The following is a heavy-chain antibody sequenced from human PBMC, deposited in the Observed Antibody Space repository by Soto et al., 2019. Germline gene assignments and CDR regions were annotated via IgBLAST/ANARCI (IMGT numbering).Heavy chain of an antibody. D-gene: IGHD3-3*01. CDR3: ARVSGRYYDFWSGYYHFDY. V-gene: IGHV1-2*02. Sequence: QVQLVQSGAEVKKPGASVKVSCKASGYTFTGYYMHWVRQAPGQGLEWMGWINPNSGGTNYAQKFEGRVTMTRDTSISTAYMELSRLRSDDTAVYYCARVSGRYYDFWSGYYHFDYWGQGTLVTVSS. CDR1: GYTFTGYY. J-gene: IGHJ4*02. CDR2: INPNSGGT.